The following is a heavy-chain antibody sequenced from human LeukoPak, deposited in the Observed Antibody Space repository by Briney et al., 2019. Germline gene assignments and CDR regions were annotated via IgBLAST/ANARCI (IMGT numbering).Heavy chain of an antibody. J-gene: IGHJ6*02. V-gene: IGHV1-2*02. D-gene: IGHD2-2*01. CDR2: INPNSGGT. CDR1: RYTFTGYY. CDR3: ARRGATSGNYYYYYGMDV. Sequence: ASVKVSCKASRYTFTGYYMHWVRQAPGQGLEWMGWINPNSGGTNYAQKFQGRVTMTRDTSISTAYMELSRLRSDDTAVYYCARRGATSGNYYYYYGMDVWGQGTTVTVSS.